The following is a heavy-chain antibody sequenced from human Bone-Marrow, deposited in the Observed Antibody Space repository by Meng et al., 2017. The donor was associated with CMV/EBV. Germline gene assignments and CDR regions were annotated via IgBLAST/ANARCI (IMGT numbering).Heavy chain of an antibody. J-gene: IGHJ3*02. Sequence: SETLSLTCTAPGGSISSYYWSWIRQPPGKGLEWIGYIYYSGSTNYNPSLKSRVTISVDMSKNQFSLKLCSVTAADTAVYYCGRVPPVVGSLGGAFDIWGQGTMVTVSS. V-gene: IGHV4-59*01. D-gene: IGHD2-2*01. CDR1: GGSISSYY. CDR3: GRVPPVVGSLGGAFDI. CDR2: IYYSGST.